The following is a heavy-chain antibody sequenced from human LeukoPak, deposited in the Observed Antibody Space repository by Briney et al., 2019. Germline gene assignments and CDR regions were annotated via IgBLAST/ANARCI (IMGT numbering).Heavy chain of an antibody. J-gene: IGHJ5*02. Sequence: PGGSLRLTCAASGFTFSSYAMHWVRQDPGKGLEWVAVISYDGSNKYYADSVKGRFTISRDNSKNTLYLQMNSLRAEDTAVYYCARGYYYGSGSAVWTEGWFDPWGQGTLVTVSS. D-gene: IGHD3-10*01. CDR3: ARGYYYGSGSAVWTEGWFDP. CDR1: GFTFSSYA. V-gene: IGHV3-30*04. CDR2: ISYDGSNK.